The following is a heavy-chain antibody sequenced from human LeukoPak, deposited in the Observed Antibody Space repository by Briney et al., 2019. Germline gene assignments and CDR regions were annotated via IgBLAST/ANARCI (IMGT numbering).Heavy chain of an antibody. CDR3: ARGLMAF. Sequence: GGSLRLSCAASGFTFSSYAMHWVRQAPGKGLEWVAVISYDGSNKYYADSVKGRFTISRDNSKNTLYLQMNSLRAEDTAVYYCARGLMAFWGQGTMVTVSS. CDR1: GFTFSSYA. D-gene: IGHD5-24*01. CDR2: ISYDGSNK. J-gene: IGHJ3*01. V-gene: IGHV3-30-3*01.